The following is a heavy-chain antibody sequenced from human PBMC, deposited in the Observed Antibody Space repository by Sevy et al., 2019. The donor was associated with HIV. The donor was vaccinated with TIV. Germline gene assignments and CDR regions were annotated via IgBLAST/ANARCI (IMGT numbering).Heavy chain of an antibody. CDR1: GGSITDKKYY. D-gene: IGHD6-13*01. V-gene: IGHV4-39*01. J-gene: IGHJ1*01. Sequence: SETLSLTCTVSGGSITDKKYYWAWIRQPPGKGLEWIGSISYGGSTYYNPSLQSRVTLSVDTCKNQFSLNLSSVTAADTSKYYCARRVAAAGQGHEYFQHWGQGTLVTVSS. CDR3: ARRVAAAGQGHEYFQH. CDR2: ISYGGST.